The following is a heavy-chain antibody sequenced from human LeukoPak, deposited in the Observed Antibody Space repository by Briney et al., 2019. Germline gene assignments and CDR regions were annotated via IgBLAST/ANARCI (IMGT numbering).Heavy chain of an antibody. Sequence: GGSLRLSCEASGFSFSAYAMTWVRQAPGKGLEWVSYIRSDNKPHYSESVKGRFAISSDNSRNILFLHLDSLRAEDTARYYCARDLHYYVARDVWGQGTTVAVSS. CDR1: GFSFSAYA. D-gene: IGHD3-10*02. CDR3: ARDLHYYVARDV. J-gene: IGHJ6*01. CDR2: IRSDNKP. V-gene: IGHV3-23*05.